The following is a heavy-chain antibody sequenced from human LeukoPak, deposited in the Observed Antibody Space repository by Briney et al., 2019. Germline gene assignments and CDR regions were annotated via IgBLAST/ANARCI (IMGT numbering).Heavy chain of an antibody. Sequence: PSETLSLTCSVSGGPITEYYWSCIRQPPGKGLEWIGYIHHTGSTNYSPSLKSRVTMSVDASRNQFSLKLVSVTAADTAVYYCARDRGTTGYYYLDSWGQGILVTVSS. V-gene: IGHV4-59*01. J-gene: IGHJ4*02. CDR3: ARDRGTTGYYYLDS. D-gene: IGHD1-26*01. CDR1: GGPITEYY. CDR2: IHHTGST.